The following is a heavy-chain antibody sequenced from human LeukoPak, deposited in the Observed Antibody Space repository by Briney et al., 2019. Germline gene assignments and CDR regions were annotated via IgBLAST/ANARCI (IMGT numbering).Heavy chain of an antibody. V-gene: IGHV4-34*01. CDR2: INNSGST. CDR1: GGSFSGYY. D-gene: IGHD1-1*01. J-gene: IGHJ4*02. Sequence: PSETLSLTCAVSGGSFSGYYWSWIRQPPGKGREGIGEINNSGSTNYNPSLKSRVTISVDTSKNQFSLKLSSVTAADTAVYYCARATLQLERRPFDYWGQGTLVTVSS. CDR3: ARATLQLERRPFDY.